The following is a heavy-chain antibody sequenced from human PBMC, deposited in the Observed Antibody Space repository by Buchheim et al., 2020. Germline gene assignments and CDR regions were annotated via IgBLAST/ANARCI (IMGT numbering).Heavy chain of an antibody. D-gene: IGHD1-26*01. CDR1: GFTFSNYW. J-gene: IGHJ4*02. CDR2: IDVDGSTT. CDR3: ARGYSGTYRIDY. V-gene: IGHV3-74*01. Sequence: EVQLVESGGGLVQPGGSLRLSCTASGFTFSNYWMQWVRQAPGKGLVWVSRIDVDGSTTSYADSVQGRFTISRDNAKNTLYLQLKSLRAEDTAVYYCARGYSGTYRIDYWGQGTL.